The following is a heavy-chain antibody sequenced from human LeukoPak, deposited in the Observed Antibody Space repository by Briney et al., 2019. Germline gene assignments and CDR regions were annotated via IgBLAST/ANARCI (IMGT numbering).Heavy chain of an antibody. Sequence: KPSETLSLTCTVSGDSISSNNYYWGWIRQPPGKGLEWIGSIYYSGSTYYNPSLKSRVTISVDTSKSQFSLKLSSVTTADTAVYYCARGDYYDDSGYPYDCWGQGTLVTVSS. D-gene: IGHD3-22*01. CDR3: ARGDYYDDSGYPYDC. CDR1: GDSISSNNYY. J-gene: IGHJ4*02. CDR2: IYYSGST. V-gene: IGHV4-39*01.